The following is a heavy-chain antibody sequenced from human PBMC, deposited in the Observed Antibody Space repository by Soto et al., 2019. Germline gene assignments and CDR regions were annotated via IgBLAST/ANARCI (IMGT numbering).Heavy chain of an antibody. CDR2: IHHSGST. V-gene: IGHV4-4*02. CDR3: ARGGYYFYMDV. Sequence: QVQLQASGPGLVKPSETLSLTCAVSGGSISISNWWSWVRQTPGKGLEWIGQIHHSGSTHYSPSLTIRVTISVDKSKHQFSLKMNSVTAADTAVYYCARGGYYFYMDVWGKGTTVTVSS. J-gene: IGHJ6*03. CDR1: GGSISISNW. D-gene: IGHD1-26*01.